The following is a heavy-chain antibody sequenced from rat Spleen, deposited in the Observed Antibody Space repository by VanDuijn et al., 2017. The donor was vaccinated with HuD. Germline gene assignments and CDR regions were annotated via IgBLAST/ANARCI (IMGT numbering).Heavy chain of an antibody. Sequence: EVQLVESGGGSVQPGRSLKLSCAASGFTFSKYGMSWVRQAPTKGLEWVASITNTGGSTYYPDSVKGRFTISRDNAKNTLYLQVASLRSEDTATYYCTRPHNYRYVMDVWGQGASVTVSS. CDR3: TRPHNYRYVMDV. J-gene: IGHJ4*01. CDR2: ITNTGGST. V-gene: IGHV5S13*01. CDR1: GFTFSKYG. D-gene: IGHD1-10*01.